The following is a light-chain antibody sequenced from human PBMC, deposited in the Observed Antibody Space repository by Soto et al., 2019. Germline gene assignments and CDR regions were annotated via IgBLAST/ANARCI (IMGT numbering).Light chain of an antibody. Sequence: QSVLTQPASVSGSPGQSITISCTGTSSDVGSYNYVAWYQQHPGKAPKLMIYDVSHRPSGVSDRFSGSKSGNTASLTISGLQTEDEADYFRSSYTSSSTVLFGGGTKLTVL. CDR1: SSDVGSYNY. V-gene: IGLV2-14*01. CDR3: SSYTSSSTVL. J-gene: IGLJ2*01. CDR2: DVS.